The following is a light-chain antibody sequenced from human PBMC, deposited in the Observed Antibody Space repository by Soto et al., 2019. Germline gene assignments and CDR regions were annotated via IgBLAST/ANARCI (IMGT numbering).Light chain of an antibody. CDR2: GAS. Sequence: EIVLTQSPATVSLSPGERATLSCRASQSVSSSYLAWYQQKPGQAPRLLIYGASNRATGIPDRFSGSGSGTDFTLTISRLEPEDFAVYYCQQYGSSPPWTFGQGTKVDIK. J-gene: IGKJ1*01. CDR1: QSVSSSY. V-gene: IGKV3-20*01. CDR3: QQYGSSPPWT.